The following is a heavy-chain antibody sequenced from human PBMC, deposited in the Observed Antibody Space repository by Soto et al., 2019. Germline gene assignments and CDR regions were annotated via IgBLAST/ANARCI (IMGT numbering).Heavy chain of an antibody. Sequence: SETLSLTCTVSGGSISSGGYYWSWIRQHPGKGLEWIGYIYYSGSTYYNPSLKSRVTISVDTSKNQFSLKLSSVTAGDTAVYYCARDLYDSSGSYFDYWGQGTLVTVSS. CDR1: GGSISSGGYY. D-gene: IGHD3-22*01. J-gene: IGHJ4*02. CDR2: IYYSGST. V-gene: IGHV4-31*03. CDR3: ARDLYDSSGSYFDY.